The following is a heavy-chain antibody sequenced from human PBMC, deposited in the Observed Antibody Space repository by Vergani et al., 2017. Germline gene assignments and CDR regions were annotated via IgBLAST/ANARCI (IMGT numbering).Heavy chain of an antibody. D-gene: IGHD3-16*01. CDR3: ARSRVWRGRMDV. CDR1: GWSFSGYY. J-gene: IGHJ6*02. V-gene: IGHV4-34*01. Sequence: QVQLQQWGAGLLKPSETLSLTCAVYGWSFSGYYWSWIRQPPGKGLEWIGEINHRGSTNYNPFLKSRVTISVDTSKNQFSLKLSSVTAADTAVYYCARSRVWRGRMDVWGQGTTVTVSS. CDR2: INHRGST.